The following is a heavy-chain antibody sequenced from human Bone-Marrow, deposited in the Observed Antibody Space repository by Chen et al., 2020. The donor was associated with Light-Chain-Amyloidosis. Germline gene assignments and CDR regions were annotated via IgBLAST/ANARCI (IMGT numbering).Heavy chain of an antibody. J-gene: IGHJ6*02. V-gene: IGHV1-2*02. CDR1: GYTFTGYY. Sequence: QVQLVQSGAELRKPGASVKVSCKASGYTFTGYYIHWVRQAPGQGLEWVGWVNPTKGGINCAQKFQDRVSMTRHTTVSTVYMELSRLTSDDTAVYFCARDMSPGIAVSGPYGMDVWGQGTTVTVSS. CDR2: VNPTKGGI. CDR3: ARDMSPGIAVSGPYGMDV. D-gene: IGHD6-19*01.